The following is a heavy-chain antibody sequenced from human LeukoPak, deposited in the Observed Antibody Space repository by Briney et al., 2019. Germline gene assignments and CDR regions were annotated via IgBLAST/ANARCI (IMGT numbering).Heavy chain of an antibody. J-gene: IGHJ3*02. CDR3: ARDPSGSYYPRVSGALDI. D-gene: IGHD1-26*01. CDR2: ISSSSSII. Sequence: GGSLRLSCVASGFTFIDYSMTWVRQSPGKGLEWVSYISSSSSIIYYADSVKGRFTISRDNAKNSLYLQMDSLRAEDTAVYYCARDPSGSYYPRVSGALDIWGQGTMVTVSS. V-gene: IGHV3-21*05. CDR1: GFTFIDYS.